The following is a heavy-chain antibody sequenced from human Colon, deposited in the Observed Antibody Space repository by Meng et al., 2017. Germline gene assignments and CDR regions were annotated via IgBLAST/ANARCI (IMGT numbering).Heavy chain of an antibody. Sequence: GESLKISCSVSGFTVSDNYMNWVRQAPGKGLEWVSVIYSDGTTYYEDSVKGRFTISRHSSTNTLTLQMSSLRPDDTAVYYCARGVTVVTGSLTYYYGLGVWGQGTTVTVSS. D-gene: IGHD4-23*01. CDR1: GFTVSDNY. CDR3: ARGVTVVTGSLTYYYGLGV. CDR2: IYSDGTT. V-gene: IGHV3-53*04. J-gene: IGHJ6*02.